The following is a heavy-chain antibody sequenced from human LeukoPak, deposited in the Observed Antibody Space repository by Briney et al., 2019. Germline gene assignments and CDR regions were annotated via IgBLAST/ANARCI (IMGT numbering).Heavy chain of an antibody. Sequence: GESLKISCKGSGYTFTGYYMHWVRQAPGQGLEWMGWINPNSGGTNYAQKFQGRVTMTRDTSISTAYMELSRLRSDDTAVYYCARGGAPYDILTGYYKRGHYFDYWGQGTLVTVSS. CDR3: ARGGAPYDILTGYYKRGHYFDY. J-gene: IGHJ4*02. CDR2: INPNSGGT. CDR1: GYTFTGYY. D-gene: IGHD3-9*01. V-gene: IGHV1-2*02.